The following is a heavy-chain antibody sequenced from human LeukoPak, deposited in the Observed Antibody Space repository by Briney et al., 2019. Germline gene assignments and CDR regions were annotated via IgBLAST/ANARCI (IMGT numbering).Heavy chain of an antibody. CDR2: INHSGST. D-gene: IGHD3-10*01. V-gene: IGHV4-34*01. J-gene: IGHJ5*02. Sequence: LTXAVYGGSFSGYYWSWIRQPPGKGLEWIGEINHSGSTNYNPSLKSRVTISVDTSKNQFSLKLSSVTAADTAVYYCARGMNYYGSGSYYNWFDPWGQGTLVTVSS. CDR3: ARGMNYYGSGSYYNWFDP. CDR1: GGSFSGYY.